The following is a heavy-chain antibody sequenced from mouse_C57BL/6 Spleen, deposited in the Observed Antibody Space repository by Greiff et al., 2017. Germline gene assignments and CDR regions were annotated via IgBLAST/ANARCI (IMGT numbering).Heavy chain of an antibody. V-gene: IGHV2-5*01. Sequence: QVHVKQSGPGLVQPSQRLSITCTVSGFSLTSYGVHWVRQSPGKGLEWLGVIWRGGSTDYNAAFMSRLSITKDNSKSQVFFKMNSLQADDTAIYYCAKNSYYPLDFDVWGTGTTVTVSS. CDR3: AKNSYYPLDFDV. CDR2: IWRGGST. CDR1: GFSLTSYG. J-gene: IGHJ1*03. D-gene: IGHD1-1*01.